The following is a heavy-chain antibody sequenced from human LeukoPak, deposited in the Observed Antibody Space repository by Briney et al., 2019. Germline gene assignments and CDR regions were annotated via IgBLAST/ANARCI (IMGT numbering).Heavy chain of an antibody. J-gene: IGHJ4*02. CDR1: GFTFSTSA. Sequence: GGSLRLSCATSGFTFSTSAMHWVRQAPGKGPEWVAVISYDGRSKFYVDSVKGRFTISRDNSENTLYLQMNSLRAEDTAVYYCATADYGDYAGDFDYWGQGTLVTVSS. V-gene: IGHV3-30*03. CDR2: ISYDGRSK. CDR3: ATADYGDYAGDFDY. D-gene: IGHD4-17*01.